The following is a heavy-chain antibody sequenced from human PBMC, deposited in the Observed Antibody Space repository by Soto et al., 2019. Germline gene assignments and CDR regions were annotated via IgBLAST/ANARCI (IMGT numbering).Heavy chain of an antibody. D-gene: IGHD1-26*01. CDR1: GGSFSGYY. CDR2: INHSGST. J-gene: IGHJ4*02. V-gene: IGHV4-34*01. CDR3: ARVPPSGSYYPKYFDY. Sequence: QVQLQQWGAGLLKPSETLSLTCAVYGGSFSGYYWSWIRQPPGKGLEWIGEINHSGSTNYNPSLKSRVTISVDTSKNQFSLKLSSVTAADTAVYYCARVPPSGSYYPKYFDYWGQGTLVTVSS.